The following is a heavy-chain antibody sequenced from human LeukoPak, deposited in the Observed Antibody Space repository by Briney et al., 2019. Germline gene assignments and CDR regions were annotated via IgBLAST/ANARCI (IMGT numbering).Heavy chain of an antibody. V-gene: IGHV3-30*04. Sequence: GGSLRLSCAASGFTFSSYAMHWVRQAPGKGLEWVAVISYDGSNKYYADSVKGRFTISRDNSKNTLYLQMNSLRAEDTAVYYCAREARGSGSYYYFDYWGQGTLVTVSS. J-gene: IGHJ4*02. CDR3: AREARGSGSYYYFDY. CDR1: GFTFSSYA. CDR2: ISYDGSNK. D-gene: IGHD3-10*01.